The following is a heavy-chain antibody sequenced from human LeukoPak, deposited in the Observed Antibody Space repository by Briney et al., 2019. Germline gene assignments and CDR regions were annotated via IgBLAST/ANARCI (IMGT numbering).Heavy chain of an antibody. V-gene: IGHV4-4*02. D-gene: IGHD3-10*01. Sequence: GSLRLSCAASGFTFSSYWMSWVRQTPEKGLEWIGEIFHTGSTNYNPSVEGRVTISIDKSRNHFSLMLTSVTAADTALYYCARGTWFDTLFSAFDVWGQGTMVSVSS. J-gene: IGHJ3*01. CDR1: GFTFSSYW. CDR3: ARGTWFDTLFSAFDV. CDR2: IFHTGST.